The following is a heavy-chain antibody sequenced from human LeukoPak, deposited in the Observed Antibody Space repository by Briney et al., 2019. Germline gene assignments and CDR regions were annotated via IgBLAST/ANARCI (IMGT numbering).Heavy chain of an antibody. Sequence: PSETLSLTCSVSGGSISYYYWSWIRQPPGKGLEWVGYIYYSGSTNYNPSLKSRVTMSVDTSKNQFSLILNSVTAADTAVYYCARDSGRTNYHDSSGYFYMWGQGTLVTVSS. D-gene: IGHD3-22*01. CDR2: IYYSGST. CDR3: ARDSGRTNYHDSSGYFYM. V-gene: IGHV4-59*01. J-gene: IGHJ4*02. CDR1: GGSISYYY.